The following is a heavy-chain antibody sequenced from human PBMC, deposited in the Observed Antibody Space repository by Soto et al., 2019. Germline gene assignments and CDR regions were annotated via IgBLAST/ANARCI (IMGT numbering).Heavy chain of an antibody. Sequence: QVQLVQSGAEVKKPGASVKVSCKASGYTFTSYGISWVRQAPGQGLEWMGWISAYNGNTNYAQQLQGRVTMTTDTSTSTAYMELSSLRSDDTAVYYCARDRAYDYIWGSYRGFDYWGQGTLVTVSS. CDR2: ISAYNGNT. V-gene: IGHV1-18*01. CDR3: ARDRAYDYIWGSYRGFDY. D-gene: IGHD3-16*02. CDR1: GYTFTSYG. J-gene: IGHJ4*02.